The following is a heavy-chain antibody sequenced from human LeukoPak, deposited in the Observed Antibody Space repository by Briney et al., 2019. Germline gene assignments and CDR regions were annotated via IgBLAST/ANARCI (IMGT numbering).Heavy chain of an antibody. CDR1: GFTFSSYG. Sequence: GRSPRLSCAASGFTFSSYGMHWVRQAPGKGLEWVAVIWYDGSNKYYADSVKGRFTISRDNSKNTLYLQMNSLRAEDTAVYYCARDFWTMVRGVISGILDYWGQGTLVTVSS. J-gene: IGHJ4*02. V-gene: IGHV3-33*01. D-gene: IGHD3-10*01. CDR2: IWYDGSNK. CDR3: ARDFWTMVRGVISGILDY.